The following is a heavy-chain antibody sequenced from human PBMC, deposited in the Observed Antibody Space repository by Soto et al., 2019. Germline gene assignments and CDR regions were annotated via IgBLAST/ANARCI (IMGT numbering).Heavy chain of an antibody. CDR1: GGSISSYY. J-gene: IGHJ4*02. V-gene: IGHV4-59*01. Sequence: SETLSLTCTVSGGSISSYYWSWIRQPPGKGLEWIGYIYYSGSTNYNPSLKSRVTISVDTSKNQFPLKPSSVTAAATAVYYCARESGPMTTVTGHFDYWGQGTLVTVSS. D-gene: IGHD4-4*01. CDR2: IYYSGST. CDR3: ARESGPMTTVTGHFDY.